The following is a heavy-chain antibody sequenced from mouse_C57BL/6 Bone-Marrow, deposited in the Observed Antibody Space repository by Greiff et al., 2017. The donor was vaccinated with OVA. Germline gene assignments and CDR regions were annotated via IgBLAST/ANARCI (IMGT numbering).Heavy chain of an antibody. J-gene: IGHJ4*01. CDR3: ARPYDLYAMDY. CDR2: IYPGDGDT. V-gene: IGHV1-82*01. Sequence: QVQLQQSGPELVKPGASVKISCKASGYAFSSSWMNWVKQRPGKGLEWIGRIYPGDGDTNYNGKFKGKATLTADKSSSTAYMQLSSLTSEDSAVYFCARPYDLYAMDYWGQGTSVTVSS. CDR1: GYAFSSSW. D-gene: IGHD2-3*01.